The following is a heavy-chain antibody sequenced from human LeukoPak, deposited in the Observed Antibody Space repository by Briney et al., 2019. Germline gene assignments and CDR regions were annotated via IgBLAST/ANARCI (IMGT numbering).Heavy chain of an antibody. Sequence: ARESLKISCSISGYIFTDYWIGWVRQMPGKGLEWVGFIQPGDSDSRYSPSFQGQVTISADKSISTAYLQWSSLKASDSAMYYCARRVGSRGWGRFDLWGRGTLVTVSS. D-gene: IGHD6-19*01. CDR2: IQPGDSDS. CDR3: ARRVGSRGWGRFDL. J-gene: IGHJ4*02. CDR1: GYIFTDYW. V-gene: IGHV5-51*01.